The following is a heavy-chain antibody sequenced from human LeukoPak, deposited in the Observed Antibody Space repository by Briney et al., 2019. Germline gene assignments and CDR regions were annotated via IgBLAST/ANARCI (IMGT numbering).Heavy chain of an antibody. J-gene: IGHJ6*03. Sequence: PSETLSLTCTVSGGSISSSSYYWGWIRQPPGKGLEWIGSIYYSGSTYYNPSLKSRVTISVDTSKNQFSLKLSSVTAADTAVYYCAREGRGAYYYYYMDVWGKGTTVTVSS. V-gene: IGHV4-39*02. CDR3: AREGRGAYYYYYMDV. D-gene: IGHD3-10*01. CDR1: GGSISSSSYY. CDR2: IYYSGST.